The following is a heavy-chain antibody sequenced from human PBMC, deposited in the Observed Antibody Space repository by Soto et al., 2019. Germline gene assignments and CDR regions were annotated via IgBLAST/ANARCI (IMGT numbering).Heavy chain of an antibody. Sequence: QVQLVQSGAEVKEPGDSVRVSCEASGYTFTAYYIHWVRQAPGQGLEWMGWINTKFGDTTYAQDCQGRGSMTRDMSTSTVYMELSRLTSGDTAIYYCARNMDYYYGPGSGNGHGFWGQGTTVTVFS. J-gene: IGHJ6*02. D-gene: IGHD3-10*01. CDR3: ARNMDYYYGPGSGNGHGF. V-gene: IGHV1-2*02. CDR1: GYTFTAYY. CDR2: INTKFGDT.